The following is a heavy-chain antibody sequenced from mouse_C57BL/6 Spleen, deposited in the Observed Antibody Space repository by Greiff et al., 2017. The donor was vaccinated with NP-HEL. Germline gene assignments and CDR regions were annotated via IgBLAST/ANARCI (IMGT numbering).Heavy chain of an antibody. CDR2: IDPSDSYT. Sequence: QVQLQQPGAELVMPGASVKLSCKASGYTFTSYWMHWVKQRPGQGLEWIGEIDPSDSYTNYNQKFKGKSTLTVDKSSSTAYMQLSSLTSEDSAVYYCARTSYSNYTYWGQGTLVTVSA. CDR1: GYTFTSYW. D-gene: IGHD2-5*01. V-gene: IGHV1-69*01. CDR3: ARTSYSNYTY. J-gene: IGHJ3*01.